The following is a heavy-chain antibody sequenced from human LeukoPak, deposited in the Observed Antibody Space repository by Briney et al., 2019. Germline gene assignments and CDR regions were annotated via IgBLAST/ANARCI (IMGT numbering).Heavy chain of an antibody. D-gene: IGHD1-1*01. CDR1: GFTFNDYW. Sequence: GGSLRLSCAASGFTFNDYWMHWVRQAPWKGLVWVSHINNDGSIANYADSVKGRFTVSRDNAKSTVFLQMNSLRVEDTAVYYCARGPPGFRVGDYWGQGTLVTVSS. J-gene: IGHJ4*02. CDR3: ARGPPGFRVGDY. CDR2: INNDGSIA. V-gene: IGHV3-74*01.